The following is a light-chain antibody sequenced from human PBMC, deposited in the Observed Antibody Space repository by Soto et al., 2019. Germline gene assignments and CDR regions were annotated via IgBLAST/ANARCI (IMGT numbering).Light chain of an antibody. CDR3: CSYAGSSTWV. CDR1: SSNIGSFYD. Sequence: QSVLTQPPSVSGAPGQRVTIPCTGSSSNIGSFYDVHWYQQLPGTVPKLLIYGDNNRPSGVPDRFSGSKSGNTASLTISGLQAEDEADYYCCSYAGSSTWVFGGGTKLTVL. J-gene: IGLJ3*02. CDR2: GDN. V-gene: IGLV1-40*01.